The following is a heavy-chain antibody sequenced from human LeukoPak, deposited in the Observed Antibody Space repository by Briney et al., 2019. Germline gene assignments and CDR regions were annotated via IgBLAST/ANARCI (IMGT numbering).Heavy chain of an antibody. CDR2: ISYDGSNK. J-gene: IGHJ4*02. Sequence: PGGSLRLSCAASGFTFSSYGMHWVRQAPGKGLEWVAVISYDGSNKYYADSVKGRFTISRDNSKNTLYLQMNSLRAEDTAVYYCAKAAEANMIVVVHFDYWGQGTLVTVSS. V-gene: IGHV3-30*18. CDR3: AKAAEANMIVVVHFDY. D-gene: IGHD3-22*01. CDR1: GFTFSSYG.